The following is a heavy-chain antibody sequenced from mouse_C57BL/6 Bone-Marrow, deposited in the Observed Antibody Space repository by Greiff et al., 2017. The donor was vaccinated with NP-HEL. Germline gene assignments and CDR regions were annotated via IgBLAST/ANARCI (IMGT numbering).Heavy chain of an antibody. Sequence: EVMLQQSGPELVKPGASVKISCKASGYTFTDYYMNWVKQSHGKSLEWIGDINPNNGGTSYNQKFKGKATLTVDKSSSTAYMELRSLTSEDSAVYYCARGYYGNCFAYWGQGTLVTVSA. J-gene: IGHJ3*01. D-gene: IGHD2-1*01. CDR1: GYTFTDYY. CDR3: ARGYYGNCFAY. V-gene: IGHV1-26*01. CDR2: INPNNGGT.